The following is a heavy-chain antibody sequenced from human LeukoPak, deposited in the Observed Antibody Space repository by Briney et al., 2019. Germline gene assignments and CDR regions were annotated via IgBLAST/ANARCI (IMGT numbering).Heavy chain of an antibody. V-gene: IGHV6-1*01. D-gene: IGHD4-23*01. CDR3: ARPYLRGTVVNNWFDP. Sequence: SQTLSLTCAISGDSVSRNTAGWNWIRQSPSRGLEWLGRTYYRSKWYFDFAPSVRNRITINPDTSKNQFSLRLSSVTAADTAVYYCARPYLRGTVVNNWFDPWGQGTLVTVSS. CDR1: GDSVSRNTAG. J-gene: IGHJ5*02. CDR2: TYYRSKWYF.